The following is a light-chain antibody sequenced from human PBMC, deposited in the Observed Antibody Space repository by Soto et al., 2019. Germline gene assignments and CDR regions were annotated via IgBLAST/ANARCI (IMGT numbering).Light chain of an antibody. V-gene: IGLV1-40*01. Sequence: QSVLTQPPSVSGAPGQRVTISCTGSRSNIGAGYDVHWYQHLPGRAPKLLVSGHVERPSVVPDRFSVSKSGPSASLAITGPPSYDEAEYYCQTYDSTLSGVIFGGGTKLTVL. CDR3: QTYDSTLSGVI. CDR2: GHV. J-gene: IGLJ2*01. CDR1: RSNIGAGYD.